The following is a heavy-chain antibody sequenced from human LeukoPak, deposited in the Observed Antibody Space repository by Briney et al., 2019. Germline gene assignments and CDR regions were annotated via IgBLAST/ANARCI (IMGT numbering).Heavy chain of an antibody. J-gene: IGHJ4*02. D-gene: IGHD6-13*01. Sequence: ASAKVSCKVSGYTLTELSMHWVRQAPGKGLEWMGGFGPEDGVTIYAQKFQGRVTMTEDTSTDTAYMELSSLRSEDTAVYYCATDRMWYSSSWYYFDYWGQGTLVTVSS. CDR1: GYTLTELS. CDR3: ATDRMWYSSSWYYFDY. CDR2: FGPEDGVT. V-gene: IGHV1-24*01.